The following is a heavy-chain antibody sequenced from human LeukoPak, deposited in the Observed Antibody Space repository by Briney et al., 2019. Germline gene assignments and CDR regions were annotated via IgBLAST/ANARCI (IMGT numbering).Heavy chain of an antibody. J-gene: IGHJ4*02. CDR1: GYSFIGYY. D-gene: IGHD6-19*01. CDR2: INPNTGGT. CDR3: ARADPLNDSSGWFDY. V-gene: IGHV1-2*02. Sequence: ASVKVSCKASGYSFIGYYMHWVRQAPGQGLEWMGWINPNTGGTNFAHKFQGRVTMTRDTSINTAYMELSRLTSDDTAVYYCARADPLNDSSGWFDYWGQGTLVTVSS.